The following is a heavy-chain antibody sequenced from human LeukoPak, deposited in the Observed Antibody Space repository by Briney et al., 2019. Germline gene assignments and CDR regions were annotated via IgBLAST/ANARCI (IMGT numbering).Heavy chain of an antibody. CDR2: ISAYNGNT. CDR1: GYTFTSYG. Sequence: ASVKVSCKASGYTFTSYGISWVRQAPGQGLEWMGWISAYNGNTNYAQKLQGRVTMTTDTSTSTAYMELRSLRSDDTAVYYCARVVAAAGTGGFDPWGQGTLVTVSS. J-gene: IGHJ5*02. D-gene: IGHD6-13*01. V-gene: IGHV1-18*01. CDR3: ARVVAAAGTGGFDP.